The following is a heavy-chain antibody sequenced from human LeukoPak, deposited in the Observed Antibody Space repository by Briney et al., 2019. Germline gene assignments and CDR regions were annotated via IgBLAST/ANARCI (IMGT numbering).Heavy chain of an antibody. V-gene: IGHV4-34*01. CDR3: ARIPRMTTVTTGGPN. CDR1: GGSFSGYY. Sequence: SETLSLTCAVYGGSFSGYYWSWIRQPPGKGLEWIGEINHSGSTNYNPSLKSRVTISVDTSKNQFSLKLSSVTAADTAVYYCARIPRMTTVTTGGPNWGQGTLVTVSS. D-gene: IGHD4-17*01. J-gene: IGHJ4*02. CDR2: INHSGST.